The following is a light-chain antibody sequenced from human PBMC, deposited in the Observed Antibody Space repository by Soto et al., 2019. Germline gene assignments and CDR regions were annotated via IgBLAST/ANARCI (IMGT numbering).Light chain of an antibody. CDR3: QQSYSTPHT. V-gene: IGKV1-39*01. CDR1: QSISSY. CDR2: AAS. Sequence: DIKLTQSQSSLSASVGDRVTISFRASQSISSYLNWFQQKPGKAPKLLIYAASSLQSGVPSRFSGSGSGTDFTLTISSLQPEDFATYYCQQSYSTPHTFGQGTRLEIK. J-gene: IGKJ5*01.